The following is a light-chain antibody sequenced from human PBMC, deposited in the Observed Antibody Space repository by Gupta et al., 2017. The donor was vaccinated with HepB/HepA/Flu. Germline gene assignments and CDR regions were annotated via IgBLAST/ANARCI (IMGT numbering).Light chain of an antibody. J-gene: IGKJ1*01. Sequence: IQMTQSPSSLSASVGDRVTITFRASQSINTYLHWYQQKRGKAPKLLIYAASSVQSGVPSRFSGSGSGTDFTLTISRVQPEDFATYYCQQSDSDPRTFGQGTKVEIK. CDR1: QSINTY. CDR2: AAS. V-gene: IGKV1-39*01. CDR3: QQSDSDPRT.